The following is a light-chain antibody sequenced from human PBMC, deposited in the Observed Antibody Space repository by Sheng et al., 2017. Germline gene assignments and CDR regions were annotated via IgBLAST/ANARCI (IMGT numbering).Light chain of an antibody. CDR2: DAS. CDR1: QSVSNN. Sequence: EIVMTQSPPTLSVSPGERATLSCRASQSVSNNLAWYQQKPGQAPRLVIHDASYRGTDIPARFSGSGSGTDFTLTISSLEPEDFAVYYCQQRRDWPLTFGGGTKVEIK. CDR3: QQRRDWPLT. J-gene: IGKJ4*01. V-gene: IGKV3-11*01.